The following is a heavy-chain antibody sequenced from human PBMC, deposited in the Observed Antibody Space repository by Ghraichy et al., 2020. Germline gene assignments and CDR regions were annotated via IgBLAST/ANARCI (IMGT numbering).Heavy chain of an antibody. CDR3: ALDPGDSPSADI. V-gene: IGHV3-7*03. D-gene: IGHD2-21*02. J-gene: IGHJ3*02. CDR2: INEDGSEK. Sequence: GILNISCAASGFNFGDSWMSWVRQAPGKGLEWVANINEDGSEKNFVDSVKGRFTISRDNPKNSLYLQMNSLRAEDTAVYYCALDPGDSPSADIWGQGTMVTVSS. CDR1: GFNFGDSW.